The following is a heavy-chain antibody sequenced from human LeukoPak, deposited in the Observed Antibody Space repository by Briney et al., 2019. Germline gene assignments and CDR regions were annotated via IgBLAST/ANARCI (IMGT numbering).Heavy chain of an antibody. CDR2: IIPIFGIA. D-gene: IGHD3-3*01. CDR1: GGTFSSYA. Sequence: ASVKVSCKASGGTFSSYAISWMRQAPGQGLEWMGRIIPIFGIANYAQKFQGRVTITADKSTSTAYMELSSLRSEDTAVYYCARDKDLRFLEWFIDYWGQGTLVTVSS. CDR3: ARDKDLRFLEWFIDY. J-gene: IGHJ4*02. V-gene: IGHV1-69*04.